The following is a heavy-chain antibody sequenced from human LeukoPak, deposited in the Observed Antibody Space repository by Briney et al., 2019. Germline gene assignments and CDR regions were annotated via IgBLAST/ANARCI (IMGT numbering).Heavy chain of an antibody. D-gene: IGHD2-2*02. CDR3: AKGAYCSSTSCYTHFDY. CDR2: ISSNGGST. J-gene: IGHJ4*02. V-gene: IGHV3-64*04. Sequence: GGSLRLSCSASGFTFSSYAMHWVRQAPGKGLEYVSAISSNGGSTYYADSVKGRFTISRDNSKSTLYLQMNSLRVEDTAVYYCAKGAYCSSTSCYTHFDYWGQGTLVTVSS. CDR1: GFTFSSYA.